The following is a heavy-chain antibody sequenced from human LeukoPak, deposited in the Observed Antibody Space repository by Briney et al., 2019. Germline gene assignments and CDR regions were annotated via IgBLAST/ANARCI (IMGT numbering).Heavy chain of an antibody. CDR1: GYTFTSYY. J-gene: IGHJ6*02. D-gene: IGHD6-19*01. CDR3: ARSHQYSSGWYYRYYYYGMDV. Sequence: GASVKVSCKASGYTFTSYYMHWVRQAPGQGLEWMGIINPSGGSTSYAQKFQGRVTMTRDTSTSTVYMELSSLRSEDTAVYYCARSHQYSSGWYYRYYYYGMDVWGQGTTVTVPS. CDR2: INPSGGST. V-gene: IGHV1-46*01.